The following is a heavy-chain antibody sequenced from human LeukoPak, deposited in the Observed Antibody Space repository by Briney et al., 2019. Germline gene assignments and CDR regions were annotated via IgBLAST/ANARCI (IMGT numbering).Heavy chain of an antibody. D-gene: IGHD6-19*01. CDR2: ISGSGGST. V-gene: IGHV3-23*01. Sequence: GGSLRLSCAASGFTFSSYAMSWVRQAPGKGLEWVSAISGSGGSTYYADSVKGRFTISRDNSKNTLYLQMNSLRAEDTAVYYRAKDLHSRYSGSDYWGQGTLVTVSS. J-gene: IGHJ4*02. CDR1: GFTFSSYA. CDR3: AKDLHSRYSGSDY.